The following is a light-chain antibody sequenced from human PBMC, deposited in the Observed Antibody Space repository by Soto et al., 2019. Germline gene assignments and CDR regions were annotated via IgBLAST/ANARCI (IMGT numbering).Light chain of an antibody. V-gene: IGKV1-27*01. CDR2: AAS. CDR1: QGIRNF. J-gene: IGKJ3*01. CDR3: QKYSSVPV. Sequence: DIQMTQSPTSLSASVGDRVTITCRASQGIRNFVAWYQQKPGKAPKLLIYAASTWQSGVPSRFSGSGSGTDFTLTVNSLQREDVATYSCQKYSSVPVFGPGTKVEIK.